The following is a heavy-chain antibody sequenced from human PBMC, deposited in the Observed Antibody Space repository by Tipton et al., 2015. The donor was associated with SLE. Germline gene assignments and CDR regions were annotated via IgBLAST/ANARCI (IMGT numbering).Heavy chain of an antibody. J-gene: IGHJ4*02. D-gene: IGHD6-13*01. CDR2: IYYSGST. CDR3: ARHRMMDSSSWAYYFDY. V-gene: IGHV4-59*08. CDR1: GGSISSYR. Sequence: LRLSCTVPGGSISSYRWSWIRQPPGKGLEWIGYIYYSGSTNYNPSLKSRVTMSIDTSKNQFSLRLRSVTAADTAVYYCARHRMMDSSSWAYYFDYWGQGTLVTVSS.